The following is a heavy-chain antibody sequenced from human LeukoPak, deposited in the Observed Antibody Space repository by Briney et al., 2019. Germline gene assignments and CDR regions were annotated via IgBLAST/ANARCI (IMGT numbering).Heavy chain of an antibody. CDR1: GFTFSSYS. V-gene: IGHV3-21*01. CDR2: ISSSSSYI. CDR3: ARDSSNYERWFDP. D-gene: IGHD4-11*01. J-gene: IGHJ5*02. Sequence: GGSLRLSCAASGFTFSSYSMNWVRQAPGKGLEWVSSISSSSSYIYYADSVKGRFTISRDNTKNSLYLQMNSLRAEDTAVYYCARDSSNYERWFDPWGQGTLVTVSS.